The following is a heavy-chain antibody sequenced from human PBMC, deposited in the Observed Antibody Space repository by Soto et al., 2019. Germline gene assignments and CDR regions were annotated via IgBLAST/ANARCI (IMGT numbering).Heavy chain of an antibody. CDR3: ARTLLRYFDWSRRGYFDY. V-gene: IGHV4-39*01. CDR1: GGPISSSSYY. Sequence: SETLSLTCTVSGGPISSSSYYWGWIRQPPGKGLEWIGSIYYSGSTYYNPSLKSRVTISVDTSKNQFSLKLSSVTAADTAVYYCARTLLRYFDWSRRGYFDYWGQGTLVTVSS. CDR2: IYYSGST. D-gene: IGHD3-9*01. J-gene: IGHJ4*02.